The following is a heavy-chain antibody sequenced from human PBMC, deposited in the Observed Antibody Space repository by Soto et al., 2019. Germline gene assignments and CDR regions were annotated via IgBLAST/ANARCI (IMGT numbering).Heavy chain of an antibody. CDR1: GFTFSSYS. CDR3: ARHPERIAQIGWFDP. V-gene: IGHV3-48*01. D-gene: IGHD6-13*01. CDR2: ISSSSSTI. J-gene: IGHJ5*02. Sequence: LRLSCAASGFTFSSYSMNWVRQAPGKGLEWVSYISSSSSTIYYADSVKGRFTISRDNAKNSLYLQMNSLRAEDTAVYYCARHPERIAQIGWFDPWGQGTLVTVS.